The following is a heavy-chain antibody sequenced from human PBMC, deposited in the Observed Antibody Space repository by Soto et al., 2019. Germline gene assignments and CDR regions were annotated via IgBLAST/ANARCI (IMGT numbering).Heavy chain of an antibody. J-gene: IGHJ6*02. D-gene: IGHD6-19*01. V-gene: IGHV3-23*01. Sequence: PGGSLRLSCEASGFTLDTYAMNWVRQAPGKGLEWVLGIHASGVGTYIADSVRGRFSISRDTSKNTVFLQMNSLRAEDTAIYFCARCRADTCYGLDVWGQGTTVTVSS. CDR1: GFTLDTYA. CDR3: ARCRADTCYGLDV. CDR2: IHASGVGT.